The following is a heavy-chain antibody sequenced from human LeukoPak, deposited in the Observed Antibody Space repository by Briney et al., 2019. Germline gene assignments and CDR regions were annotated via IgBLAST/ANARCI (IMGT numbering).Heavy chain of an antibody. D-gene: IGHD6-19*01. CDR1: GDSISSNSAA. CDR2: TYYRSKWYN. V-gene: IGHV6-1*01. J-gene: IGHJ4*02. CDR3: ARGFVAVASTLGLDY. Sequence: SQTLSLTCAISGDSISSNSAAWNWIRQSPSRGLEWLGRTYYRSKWYNDYAVSVKSRITINPDTSKNQFSLQLNSVTPEDTAVYYCARGFVAVASTLGLDYWGQGTLVTVSS.